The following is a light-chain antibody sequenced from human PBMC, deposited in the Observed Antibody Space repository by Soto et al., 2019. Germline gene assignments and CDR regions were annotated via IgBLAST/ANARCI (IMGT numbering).Light chain of an antibody. CDR1: QNINNY. J-gene: IGKJ5*01. CDR3: QQYENLPT. V-gene: IGKV1-33*01. CDR2: DAS. Sequence: DIQMTQSPSSLSASVGDIVTITFQASQNINNYLNWYQQKPGRAPKLLIYDASNLEAGVPSRFRGSGSGTDFTFTISRLQPEDIATYYCQQYENLPTFGQGTRLE.